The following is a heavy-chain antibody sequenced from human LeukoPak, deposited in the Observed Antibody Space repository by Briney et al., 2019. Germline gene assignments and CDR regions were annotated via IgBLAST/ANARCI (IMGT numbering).Heavy chain of an antibody. V-gene: IGHV4-38-2*02. D-gene: IGHD3-10*01. J-gene: IGHJ4*02. CDR3: ARVVTRGGNDY. CDR2: IHHSGST. Sequence: SETLSLTCTVFGYSTSSGYYWGWIRQPPGKGLEWIGTIHHSGSTYYNPSLKSRVTMSVDTSKNQFSLRMTSVTAADTAVFHCARVVTRGGNDYWGQGTLVTVSS. CDR1: GYSTSSGYY.